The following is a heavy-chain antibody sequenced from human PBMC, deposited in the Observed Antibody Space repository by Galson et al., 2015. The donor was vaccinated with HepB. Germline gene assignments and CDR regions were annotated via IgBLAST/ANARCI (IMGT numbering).Heavy chain of an antibody. D-gene: IGHD5-12*01. CDR1: GYTFTGYY. CDR2: INPNSGGT. J-gene: IGHJ5*02. Sequence: SCKASGYTFTGYYMHWVRQAPGQGLEWMGRINPNSGGTNYAQKFQGRVTMTRDTSISTAYMELSRLRSDDTAVYYCASDSGYDLNWFDPWGQGTLVTVSS. V-gene: IGHV1-2*06. CDR3: ASDSGYDLNWFDP.